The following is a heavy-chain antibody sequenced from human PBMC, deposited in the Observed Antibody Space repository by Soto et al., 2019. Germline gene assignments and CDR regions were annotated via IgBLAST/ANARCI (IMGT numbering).Heavy chain of an antibody. V-gene: IGHV4-59*01. D-gene: IGHD5-18*01. Sequence: SETLSLTCTXSGGSISSYYWSWIRQPPGKGLEWIGYIYYSGSTNYNPSLKSRVTISVDTSKNQFSLKLSSVTAADTAVYYCARDRRYSYGPDAFDIWGQGTMVT. CDR1: GGSISSYY. J-gene: IGHJ3*02. CDR3: ARDRRYSYGPDAFDI. CDR2: IYYSGST.